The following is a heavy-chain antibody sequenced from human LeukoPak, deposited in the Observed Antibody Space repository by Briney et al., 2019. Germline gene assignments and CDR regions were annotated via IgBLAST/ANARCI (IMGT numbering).Heavy chain of an antibody. Sequence: SETLSPTCSVSGGSISSSTYYWGWIRQPPGKGLEWIGNIYNSGSTYYNPSLKRRVTISAETSKNKFSLKLRSLTAADTAVYFCARQAYGSNLGWFDPWGQGTLVTVSS. V-gene: IGHV4-39*01. D-gene: IGHD6-13*01. CDR3: ARQAYGSNLGWFDP. J-gene: IGHJ5*02. CDR1: GGSISSSTYY. CDR2: IYNSGST.